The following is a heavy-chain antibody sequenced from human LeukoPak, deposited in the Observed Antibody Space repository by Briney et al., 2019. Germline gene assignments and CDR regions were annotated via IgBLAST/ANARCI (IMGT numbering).Heavy chain of an antibody. D-gene: IGHD3-22*01. CDR3: AGDDSSGSYGMDV. CDR1: GFTFSTCG. J-gene: IGHJ6*02. Sequence: GGSLRLSCTASGFTFSTCGMTWVRQAPGKGLEWVSSISGNDDGTYYADSVKGRFTISRDNAKNSLYLQMNSLRAEDTAVYYCAGDDSSGSYGMDVWGQGTTVTVSS. V-gene: IGHV3-21*01. CDR2: ISGNDDGT.